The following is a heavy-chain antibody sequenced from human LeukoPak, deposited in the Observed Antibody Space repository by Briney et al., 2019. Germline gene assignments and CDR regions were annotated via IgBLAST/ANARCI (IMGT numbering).Heavy chain of an antibody. CDR1: GGSISSHY. CDR3: ARVGVDYSGNIIKYYFDY. CDR2: IYSSGST. Sequence: SETLSLTCTVSGGSISSHYWSWIRQPPGKGLEWIGYIYSSGSTNYNPSLKSRVIISVDTSKNQFSLKLSPVIAADTAVYYCARVGVDYSGNIIKYYFDYWGQGTLVTVSS. V-gene: IGHV4-59*11. D-gene: IGHD4-23*01. J-gene: IGHJ4*02.